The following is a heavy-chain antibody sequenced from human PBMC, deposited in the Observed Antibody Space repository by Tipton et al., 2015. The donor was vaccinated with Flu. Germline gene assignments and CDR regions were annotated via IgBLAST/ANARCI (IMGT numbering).Heavy chain of an antibody. Sequence: SGFTFDTYAMDWVRQTPGKGLEWVALIRHDGSKKYYADSVRGRFTISRDNSKNTLYLQMNSLRAEDTAIYYCAKDHIYFYDSSRDYFYDYLDYWGQGTLVTVSS. D-gene: IGHD3-22*01. V-gene: IGHV3-30*02. J-gene: IGHJ4*02. CDR3: AKDHIYFYDSSRDYFYDYLDY. CDR1: GFTFDTYA. CDR2: IRHDGSKK.